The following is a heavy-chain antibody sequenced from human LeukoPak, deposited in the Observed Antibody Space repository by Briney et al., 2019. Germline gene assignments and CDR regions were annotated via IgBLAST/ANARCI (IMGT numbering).Heavy chain of an antibody. J-gene: IGHJ3*02. D-gene: IGHD2-8*02. CDR3: ATGRTGGFDI. Sequence: SETLSLTCTVSAGSTSNNNWWTWAPQPPGKGLEWIGEIYHSGSTNYNPSLKSRVTTSEAMSKRQCSLKLSSGTAADAAVYYCATGRTGGFDIWGQGTKVTVSS. V-gene: IGHV4-4*02. CDR1: AGSTSNNNW. CDR2: IYHSGST.